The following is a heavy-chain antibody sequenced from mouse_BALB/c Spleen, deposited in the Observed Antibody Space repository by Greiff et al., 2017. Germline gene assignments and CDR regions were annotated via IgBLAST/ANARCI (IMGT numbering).Heavy chain of an antibody. V-gene: IGHV5-6-4*01. CDR1: GFTFSSYT. CDR2: ISSGGSYT. J-gene: IGHJ3*01. Sequence: DVQLVESGGGLVKPGGSLKLSCAASGFTFSSYTMSWVRQTPEKRLEWVATISSGGSYTYYPDSVKGRFTISRDNAKNTLYLQMSSLKSEDTAMYYCTREDYRYFAYWGQGTLVTVSA. D-gene: IGHD2-14*01. CDR3: TREDYRYFAY.